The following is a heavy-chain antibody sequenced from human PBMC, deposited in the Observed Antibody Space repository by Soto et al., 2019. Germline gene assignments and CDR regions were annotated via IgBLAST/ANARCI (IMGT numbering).Heavy chain of an antibody. J-gene: IGHJ3*02. CDR3: AKPSSGYDPDAFDI. V-gene: IGHV1-3*01. D-gene: IGHD3-22*01. CDR2: INAGNGNT. CDR1: GYTFTSYA. Sequence: ASVKVSCKASGYTFTSYAMHWVRQAPGQRLEWMGWINAGNGNTEYSQKFQGRVTITRDTSASTAYMELSSLRSEDTAVYYCAKPSSGYDPDAFDIWGQGTMVTGSS.